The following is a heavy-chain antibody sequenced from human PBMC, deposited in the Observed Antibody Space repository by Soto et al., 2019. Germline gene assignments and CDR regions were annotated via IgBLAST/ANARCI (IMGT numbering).Heavy chain of an antibody. CDR2: INDSGNT. V-gene: IGHV4-34*01. J-gene: IGHJ4*02. CDR1: GGSFSGYS. Sequence: PSETLSLTCAVYGGSFSGYSWTWIRQPPGKGLEWIGEINDSGNTNYNPSLESRVTISVDASKNQFSLKLSSVTAADTAVYYCARDGAPEKLDYWGQGTLVTVSS. CDR3: ARDGAPEKLDY.